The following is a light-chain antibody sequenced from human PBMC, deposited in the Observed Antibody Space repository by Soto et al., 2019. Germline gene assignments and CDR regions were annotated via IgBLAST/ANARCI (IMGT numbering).Light chain of an antibody. J-gene: IGLJ1*01. V-gene: IGLV2-11*01. CDR3: CSYAGRYSYV. CDR2: DVS. Sequence: QSVLTQPRSVSGSPGQSVTISCTGTSSDVGAYNFVSWYQQHPGKAPELMISDVSRRPSGVPDRFSATKSGNTASLTISGLQAEDEADYYCCSYAGRYSYVFGSGTKVT. CDR1: SSDVGAYNF.